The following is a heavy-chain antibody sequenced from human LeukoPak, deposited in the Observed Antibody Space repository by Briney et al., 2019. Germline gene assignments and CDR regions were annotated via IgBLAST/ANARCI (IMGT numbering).Heavy chain of an antibody. Sequence: PGGSLRLSCAASGFTFSSYAMHWVRQAPGKGLEWVAVISYDGSNKYYADSVKGRFTISRDNSKNTLYLQMNSLRAEDTAVYYCASDNSLEMGIFDYWGQGTLVTVSS. D-gene: IGHD5-24*01. CDR1: GFTFSSYA. J-gene: IGHJ4*02. CDR3: ASDNSLEMGIFDY. V-gene: IGHV3-30-3*01. CDR2: ISYDGSNK.